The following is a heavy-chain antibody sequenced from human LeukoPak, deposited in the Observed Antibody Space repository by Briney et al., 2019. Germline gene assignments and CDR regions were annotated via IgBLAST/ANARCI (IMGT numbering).Heavy chain of an antibody. Sequence: GRSLRLSCAASGFTLDDYAMYWVRQAPGKGLEWVSGISWNSGSTVYADSVKGRFTISRDNTKNSLYLQMNSLRAEDTALYYCAKGLQGTTGTTVGDAFDIWGQGTMVTVSS. V-gene: IGHV3-9*01. D-gene: IGHD1-1*01. CDR2: ISWNSGST. CDR3: AKGLQGTTGTTVGDAFDI. J-gene: IGHJ3*02. CDR1: GFTLDDYA.